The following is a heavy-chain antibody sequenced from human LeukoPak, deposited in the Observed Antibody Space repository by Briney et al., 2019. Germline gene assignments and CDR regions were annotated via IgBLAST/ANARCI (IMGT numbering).Heavy chain of an antibody. D-gene: IGHD6-13*01. CDR1: GYTFTGYY. CDR3: ARDLGGAAADSGY. CDR2: INPNSGGT. V-gene: IGHV1-2*02. J-gene: IGHJ4*02. Sequence: ASVKVSCKASGYTFTGYYRHWVRQAPGQGLEWMGWINPNSGGTNYAQKFQGRVTMTRDTSISTAYMELSRLRSDDTAVYYCARDLGGAAADSGYWGQGTLVTVSS.